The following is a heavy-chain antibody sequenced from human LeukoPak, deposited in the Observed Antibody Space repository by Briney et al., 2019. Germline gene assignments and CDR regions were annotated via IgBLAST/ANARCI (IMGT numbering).Heavy chain of an antibody. V-gene: IGHV3-30*18. CDR3: AKERFIGYCSSSSCYEIYYFDY. Sequence: GGSLRLSCAASGFTFSSYGMHWVRQAPGKGLEWVAVISYDGSNKYYADSVKGRFTISRDNSKNTLYLQMNSLRAEDTAVYYCAKERFIGYCSSSSCYEIYYFDYWGQGTLVTVSS. D-gene: IGHD2-2*01. CDR2: ISYDGSNK. J-gene: IGHJ4*02. CDR1: GFTFSSYG.